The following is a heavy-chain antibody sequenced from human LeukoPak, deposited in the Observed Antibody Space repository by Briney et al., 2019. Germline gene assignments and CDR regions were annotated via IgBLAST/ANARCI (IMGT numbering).Heavy chain of an antibody. J-gene: IGHJ3*02. CDR3: ARHSYYGSGSYPYGAFDI. V-gene: IGHV4-59*08. Sequence: PSETLSLTCTVSGGSISSYYWSWIRQPPGKGLEWIGYIYYSGSTNYNPSLKSRVTISVDTSKNQFSLKLSSVTAADTAVYYCARHSYYGSGSYPYGAFDIWGQGTMVTVSS. CDR1: GGSISSYY. D-gene: IGHD3-10*01. CDR2: IYYSGST.